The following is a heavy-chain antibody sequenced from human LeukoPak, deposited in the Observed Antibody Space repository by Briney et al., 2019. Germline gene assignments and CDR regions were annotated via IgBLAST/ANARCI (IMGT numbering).Heavy chain of an antibody. D-gene: IGHD2-2*01. Sequence: ASVKVSCKASGYTFTGYYMHWARQAPGQGLEWMGWINPNSGGTNYAQKFQGRVTTTRDTSISTAYMELSRLRSDDTAVYYCARVKCSSTSCYEEGYYYYYYMDVWGKGTTVTVSS. V-gene: IGHV1-2*02. CDR3: ARVKCSSTSCYEEGYYYYYYMDV. J-gene: IGHJ6*03. CDR1: GYTFTGYY. CDR2: INPNSGGT.